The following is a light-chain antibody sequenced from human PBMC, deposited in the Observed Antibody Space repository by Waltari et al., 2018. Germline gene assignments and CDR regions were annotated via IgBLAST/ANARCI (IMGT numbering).Light chain of an antibody. V-gene: IGKV4-1*01. Sequence: DIVMAQSPDSLAVSLGERATINCKSSQSIINGHNGQSYLAWYQHKPGQPPKLLIHWASTRESGVPDRFSGSGSGTDFTLPISSLQAEDVAIYYCQQYHTSPFTFGPGTKVDI. CDR2: WAS. CDR1: QSIINGHNGQSY. J-gene: IGKJ3*01. CDR3: QQYHTSPFT.